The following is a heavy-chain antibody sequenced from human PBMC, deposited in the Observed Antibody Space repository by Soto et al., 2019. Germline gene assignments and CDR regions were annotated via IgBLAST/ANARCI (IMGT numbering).Heavy chain of an antibody. CDR2: INHSGST. D-gene: IGHD3-10*01. CDR1: GGSFSGYY. V-gene: IGHV4-34*01. CDR3: ARDYGSGSYYYYYMDV. J-gene: IGHJ6*03. Sequence: SETLSLTCAVYGGSFSGYYWSWIRQPPGKGLEWIGEINHSGSTNYNPSLKSRVTISVDTSKNQFSLKLSSVTAADTAVYYCARDYGSGSYYYYYMDVWGKGTTVTVSS.